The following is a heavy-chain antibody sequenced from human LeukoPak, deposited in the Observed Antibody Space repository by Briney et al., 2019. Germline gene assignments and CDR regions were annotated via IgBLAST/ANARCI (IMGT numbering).Heavy chain of an antibody. CDR2: ISSSTSTI. J-gene: IGHJ6*02. CDR3: ARDKRTGGYGMDV. Sequence: GGSLRLSCAASGFTFSSYSMNWVRQAPGKGLEWVSYISSSTSTIYYADSVRGRFTISRDNAKNSLYLHMNSLRDEDTAVYYCARDKRTGGYGMDVWGQGTTVTVSS. D-gene: IGHD1-14*01. V-gene: IGHV3-48*02. CDR1: GFTFSSYS.